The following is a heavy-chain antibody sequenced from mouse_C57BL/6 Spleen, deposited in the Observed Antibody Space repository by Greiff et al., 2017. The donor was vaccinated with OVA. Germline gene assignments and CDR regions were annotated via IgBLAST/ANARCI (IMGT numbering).Heavy chain of an antibody. V-gene: IGHV1-53*01. J-gene: IGHJ3*01. CDR3: ARIAEWFGY. CDR1: GYTFTSYW. Sequence: QVQLQQPGPDLVKPGASVKLSCKASGYTFTSYWMHWVKQRPGQGLEWIGNINPSNGGTNYNEKFKSKATLPVDKSSSKAYLQLSSLTSEDTAVYYCARIAEWFGYWGQGTLVTVSS. CDR2: INPSNGGT.